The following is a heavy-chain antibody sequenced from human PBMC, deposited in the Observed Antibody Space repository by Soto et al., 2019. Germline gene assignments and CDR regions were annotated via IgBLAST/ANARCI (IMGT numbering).Heavy chain of an antibody. CDR2: IYYSGST. Sequence: SETLSLTCTVSGGSISSYCWSWIRQPPGKGLEWIGYIYYSGSTNYNPSLKSRVTISVDTSKNQFSLKLSSVTAADTAVYYCARQNGTTGYYYSMDVWGKGTTVTVSS. J-gene: IGHJ6*03. CDR1: GGSISSYC. V-gene: IGHV4-59*08. CDR3: ARQNGTTGYYYSMDV. D-gene: IGHD4-17*01.